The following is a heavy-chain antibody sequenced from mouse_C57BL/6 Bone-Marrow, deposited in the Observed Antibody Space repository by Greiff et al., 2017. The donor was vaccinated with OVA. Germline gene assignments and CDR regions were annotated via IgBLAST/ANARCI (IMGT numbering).Heavy chain of an antibody. J-gene: IGHJ1*03. Sequence: QVQLQQSGAELVRPGASVTLSCKASGYTFTDYEMHWVKQTPVHGLEWIGALDPETGGTAYNQKFKGKAILTADKSSSTAYMELRSLTSEDSAVYYCTGTYYYGSSYACPYWYFDVWGTGTTVTVSS. CDR1: GYTFTDYE. D-gene: IGHD1-1*01. V-gene: IGHV1-15*01. CDR3: TGTYYYGSSYACPYWYFDV. CDR2: LDPETGGT.